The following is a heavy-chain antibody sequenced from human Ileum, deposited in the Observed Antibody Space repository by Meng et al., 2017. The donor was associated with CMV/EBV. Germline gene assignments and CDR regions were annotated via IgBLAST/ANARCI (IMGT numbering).Heavy chain of an antibody. CDR1: GYTFTDYY. Sequence: SVTVSCKASGYTFTDYYMHWVRQAPGQGLEWMGRIHPNSGDTVYAQKFQGRVTLTRDTSISTAYMEVSSLRSDDTAVYYCARNYRDYWGQGTLVTVSS. J-gene: IGHJ4*02. D-gene: IGHD3-10*01. V-gene: IGHV1-2*06. CDR2: IHPNSGDT. CDR3: ARNYRDY.